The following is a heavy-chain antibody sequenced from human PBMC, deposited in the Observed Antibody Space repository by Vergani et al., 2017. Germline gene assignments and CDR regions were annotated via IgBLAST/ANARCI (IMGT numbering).Heavy chain of an antibody. J-gene: IGHJ4*02. V-gene: IGHV4-59*02. CDR2: IYSRGST. CDR3: ARFPHDY. CDR1: SGSVSNYY. Sequence: VQLKESGPGLVKPSETLSLTCTVSSGSVSNYYWSWIRQPPGKGLEWIGYIYSRGSTKYNPSVKSRVTMSVDTSRNRFSLELTSVTAADTAVYYCARFPHDYWGQGTLVTVSS.